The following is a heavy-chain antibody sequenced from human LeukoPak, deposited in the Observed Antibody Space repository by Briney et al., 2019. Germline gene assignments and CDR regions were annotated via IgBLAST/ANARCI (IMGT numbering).Heavy chain of an antibody. CDR3: ARDRSGVSYY. J-gene: IGHJ4*02. V-gene: IGHV3-21*06. D-gene: IGHD3-10*01. Sequence: PGRSLRLSCAASGFNFSTYDMNWVRQAPGKGLEWVSSISGSGDYIYYADSVKGRFTISRDNAKNSLFLQLDSLRAEDTAVYYCARDRSGVSYYWGQGTLVTVSS. CDR1: GFNFSTYD. CDR2: ISGSGDYI.